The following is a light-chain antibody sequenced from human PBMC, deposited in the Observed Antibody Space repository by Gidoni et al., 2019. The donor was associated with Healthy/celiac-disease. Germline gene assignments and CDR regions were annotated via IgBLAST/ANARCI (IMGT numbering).Light chain of an antibody. CDR3: RSYTSSSTLG. CDR2: DVS. CDR1: SSDVGGYNY. Sequence: SALTQPASVSGSPGQSITISCTGTSSDVGGYNYVSWYQQHPGKAPKLMIYDVSNRPSGVSNRFSGSKSGNTASLTISGLQAEDEADYYCRSYTSSSTLGFGGWTKLTVL. J-gene: IGLJ3*02. V-gene: IGLV2-14*01.